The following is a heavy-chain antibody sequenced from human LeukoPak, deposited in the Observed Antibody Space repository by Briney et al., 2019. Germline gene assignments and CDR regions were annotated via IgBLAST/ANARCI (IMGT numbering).Heavy chain of an antibody. D-gene: IGHD3-10*01. J-gene: IGHJ4*02. V-gene: IGHV4-59*01. CDR1: GGSISSYY. CDR2: IYYSGST. Sequence: PSETLSLTCTVSGGSISSYYWSWIRQPPGKGLEWIGDIYYSGSTNYNPSLKSRVTISVDTSKNQFSLKLSSVTAADTAVYYCARVGTYGSGSYLSWLDYWGQGTLVTVSS. CDR3: ARVGTYGSGSYLSWLDY.